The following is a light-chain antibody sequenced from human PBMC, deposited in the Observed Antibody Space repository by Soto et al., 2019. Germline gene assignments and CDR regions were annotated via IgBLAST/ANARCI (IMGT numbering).Light chain of an antibody. J-gene: IGKJ1*01. CDR1: QSLVDRYANTY. Sequence: DVVLTQSPLSLPVTLGQPASISCRSSQSLVDRYANTYLHWFQQRPGQSPRRLIYKVSNRDSGVPDRFGGSGSGTDFTLNISRVEAEDVGVYFCMQTTHWPPTFGQGTEVEFK. CDR2: KVS. CDR3: MQTTHWPPT. V-gene: IGKV2-30*01.